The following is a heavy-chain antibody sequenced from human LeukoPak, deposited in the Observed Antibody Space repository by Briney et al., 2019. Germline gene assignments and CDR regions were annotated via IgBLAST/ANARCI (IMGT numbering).Heavy chain of an antibody. J-gene: IGHJ6*02. Sequence: GGSLRHSCAASGFTLSSNYMSWVRQAPGKGLEWVSVIYSDGSTYYSDSVKGRFTIARDNSKNTLYLQMNSLRAEDTAVYYCARDRDTMVRGVAAGYYYGMDVWGQGTTVTVSS. V-gene: IGHV3-66*02. D-gene: IGHD3-10*01. CDR2: IYSDGST. CDR3: ARDRDTMVRGVAAGYYYGMDV. CDR1: GFTLSSNY.